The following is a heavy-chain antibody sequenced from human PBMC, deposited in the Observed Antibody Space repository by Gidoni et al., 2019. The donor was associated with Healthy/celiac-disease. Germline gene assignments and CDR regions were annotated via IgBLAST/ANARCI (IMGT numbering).Heavy chain of an antibody. CDR2: VNHSGST. J-gene: IGHJ4*02. V-gene: IGHV4-34*01. CDR1: GGSFSGYY. CDR3: ARVAYCSGGSCYWSRLGAVDY. Sequence: QVQLQQWGAGLLKPSETLSLTCAVDGGSFSGYYWSWIRQPPGKGLEWIGEVNHSGSTNYNPSLKSRVTISVDTSKNQFSLKLSSVTAADTAVYYCARVAYCSGGSCYWSRLGAVDYWGQGTLVTVSS. D-gene: IGHD2-15*01.